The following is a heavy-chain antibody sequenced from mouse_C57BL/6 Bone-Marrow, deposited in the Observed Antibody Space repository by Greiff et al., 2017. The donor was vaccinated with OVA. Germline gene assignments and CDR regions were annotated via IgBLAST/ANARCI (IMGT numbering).Heavy chain of an antibody. V-gene: IGHV14-4*01. CDR3: TTRSPYYAMDY. CDR2: IDPENGDT. J-gene: IGHJ4*01. Sequence: EVQRVESGAELVRPGASVKLSCTASGFNIKDDYMHWVKQRPEQGLEWIGWIDPENGDTEYASKFQGKATITADTSSNTAYLQLSSLTSEDTAVYYCTTRSPYYAMDYWGQGTSVTVSS. CDR1: GFNIKDDY.